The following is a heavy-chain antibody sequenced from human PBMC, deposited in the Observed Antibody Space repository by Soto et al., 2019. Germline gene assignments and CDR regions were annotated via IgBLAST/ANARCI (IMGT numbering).Heavy chain of an antibody. V-gene: IGHV3-30*03. CDR1: GFTFSSYG. CDR3: ASAGPGYSNYFDY. D-gene: IGHD2-15*01. J-gene: IGHJ4*02. Sequence: GGSLRLSCAASGFTFSSYGMHWVRQAPGKGLEWVAVISYDGSNKYYADSVKGRFTISRDNSKNTLYLQMNSLRAEDTAVYYCASAGPGYSNYFDYWGQGTQVTVSS. CDR2: ISYDGSNK.